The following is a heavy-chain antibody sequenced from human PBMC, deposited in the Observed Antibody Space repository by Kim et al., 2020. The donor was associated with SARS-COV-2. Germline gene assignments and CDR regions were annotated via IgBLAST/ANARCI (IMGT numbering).Heavy chain of an antibody. CDR2: INPNSGGT. Sequence: ASVKVSCKASGYTFTGYYMHWVRQAPGQGLEWMGRINPNSGGTNYAQKFQGRVTMTRDTSISTAYMELSRLRSDDTAVYYCARDFKLIGYYYDSSGYYYYYGMDVWGQGTTVTVSS. J-gene: IGHJ6*02. CDR1: GYTFTGYY. CDR3: ARDFKLIGYYYDSSGYYYYYGMDV. D-gene: IGHD3-22*01. V-gene: IGHV1-2*06.